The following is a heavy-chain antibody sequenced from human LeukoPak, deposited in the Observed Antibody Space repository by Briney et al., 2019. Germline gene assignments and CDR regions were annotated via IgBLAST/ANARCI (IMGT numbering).Heavy chain of an antibody. CDR2: ISWDGGST. Sequence: HAGGSLRLSCAASGFTFDDYAMHWVRQAPGKGLEWVSLISWDGGSTYYADSVKGRFTISRDNSKNSLYLQMNSLRAEDTALYYCAKEKQDDGYCSGGSCPAWDYWGQGTLVTVSS. CDR1: GFTFDDYA. V-gene: IGHV3-43D*03. D-gene: IGHD2-15*01. J-gene: IGHJ4*02. CDR3: AKEKQDDGYCSGGSCPAWDY.